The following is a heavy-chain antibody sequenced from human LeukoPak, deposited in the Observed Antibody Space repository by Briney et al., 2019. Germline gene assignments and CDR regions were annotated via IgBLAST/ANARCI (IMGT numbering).Heavy chain of an antibody. CDR3: ARDRYFYDDSGHYGY. V-gene: IGHV4-4*02. D-gene: IGHD3-22*01. Sequence: GSLRLSCAASGFIFSSYWMTWVRQPPGKGLEWIGEIDHRANTNYNPSLKSRATMSVDTSKNQFSLKLNPVTAADTAVYYCARDRYFYDDSGHYGYWSQGTLVTVSS. J-gene: IGHJ4*02. CDR1: GFIFSSYW. CDR2: IDHRANT.